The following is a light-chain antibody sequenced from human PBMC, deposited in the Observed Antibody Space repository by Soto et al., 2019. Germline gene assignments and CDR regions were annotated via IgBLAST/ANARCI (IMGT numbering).Light chain of an antibody. CDR1: QGINYY. Sequence: DIEITQSPSVMSASVGDTVTITCRASQGINYYLAWFQHQPGKVPKRLIYAASDLESGVPSRFSGSGSGTEFTLTISSLQPEDFATYYCLQHSTYPATFGGRTKVDIK. CDR3: LQHSTYPAT. J-gene: IGKJ4*01. CDR2: AAS. V-gene: IGKV1-17*03.